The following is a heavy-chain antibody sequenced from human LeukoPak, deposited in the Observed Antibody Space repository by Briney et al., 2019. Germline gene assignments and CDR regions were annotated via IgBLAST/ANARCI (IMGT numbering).Heavy chain of an antibody. V-gene: IGHV4-61*02. Sequence: SETPSLTCTVSGGAISSDTYYWSWIRQPAGKGLEWIGRIYTSGSTNYNPSLKSRVTISLDTSKNQFSLKLSSVTAADTAVYYCARELGIWGQGTLVTVSS. D-gene: IGHD3-16*01. J-gene: IGHJ4*02. CDR2: IYTSGST. CDR3: ARELGI. CDR1: GGAISSDTYY.